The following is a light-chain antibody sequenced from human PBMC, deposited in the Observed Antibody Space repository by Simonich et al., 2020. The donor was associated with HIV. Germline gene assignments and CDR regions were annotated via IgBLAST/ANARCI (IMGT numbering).Light chain of an antibody. J-gene: IGKJ4*01. CDR2: GAS. CDR1: QSVSSN. CDR3: QQYNNWLT. V-gene: IGKV3-15*01. Sequence: EIVMTQSPATLSVSPGERPTLSCRASQSVSSNLAWYQQKPGQAPRLLIYGASTRATGIPARFSGSGSGTEFTLTISSMQSEDFAVYCCQQYNNWLTFGGGTRWRSN.